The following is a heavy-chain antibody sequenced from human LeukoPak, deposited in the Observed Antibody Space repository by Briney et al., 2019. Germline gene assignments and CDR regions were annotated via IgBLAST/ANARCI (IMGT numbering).Heavy chain of an antibody. Sequence: GGSLRLSCAASGFTFSSYSMNCVRQAPGKGLEWVSSISSSSSYIYYADSVKGRFTISRDNAKNSLYLQMNSLRAEDTAVYYCARVAGAYDFWSGYYHWYFDLWGRGTLVTVSS. D-gene: IGHD3-3*01. CDR3: ARVAGAYDFWSGYYHWYFDL. CDR2: ISSSSSYI. J-gene: IGHJ2*01. V-gene: IGHV3-21*01. CDR1: GFTFSSYS.